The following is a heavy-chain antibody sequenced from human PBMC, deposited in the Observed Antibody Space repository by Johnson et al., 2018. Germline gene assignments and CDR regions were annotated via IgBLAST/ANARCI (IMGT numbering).Heavy chain of an antibody. Sequence: QVQLVQSGGGVVQXGRSLRLSCAASGFTFSTYTMHWVRQAPGKGLEWVAVISYDGSNKYYADSVKGRFTISRDNSKNTLYLQMNSLRAEDTAVYYCAKDTGMAPTPYYFYYMDVWGKGTTVTVSS. CDR1: GFTFSTYT. J-gene: IGHJ6*03. V-gene: IGHV3-30*18. D-gene: IGHD5-18*01. CDR3: AKDTGMAPTPYYFYYMDV. CDR2: ISYDGSNK.